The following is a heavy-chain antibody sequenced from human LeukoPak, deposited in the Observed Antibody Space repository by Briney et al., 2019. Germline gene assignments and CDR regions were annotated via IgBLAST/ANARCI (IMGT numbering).Heavy chain of an antibody. CDR1: GFTFSSCS. CDR3: ARPDCSGGSCYITEYFQH. D-gene: IGHD2-15*01. V-gene: IGHV3-48*01. J-gene: IGHJ1*01. Sequence: GGSLRLSCAASGFTFSSCSMNWVRQAPGKGLEWVSYISSSSSTIYYADSVKGRFTISRDNAKNSLYLQMNSLRAEDTAVYYCARPDCSGGSCYITEYFQHWGQGTLVTVSS. CDR2: ISSSSSTI.